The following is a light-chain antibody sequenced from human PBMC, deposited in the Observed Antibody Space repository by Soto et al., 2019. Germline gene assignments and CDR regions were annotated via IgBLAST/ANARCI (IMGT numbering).Light chain of an antibody. CDR1: PGISRW. J-gene: IGKJ2*01. V-gene: IGKV1-5*01. CDR2: DAS. CDR3: QQHSNHST. Sequence: DIQMTQSPSTLSASVRDSDTINCRASPGISRWLAWYQQKPRKPPKLLIYDASNLQSGVPSRFSGSGSGTEFTLTIGRLQPDDFAIYYCQQHSNHSTFGQGTKLEIK.